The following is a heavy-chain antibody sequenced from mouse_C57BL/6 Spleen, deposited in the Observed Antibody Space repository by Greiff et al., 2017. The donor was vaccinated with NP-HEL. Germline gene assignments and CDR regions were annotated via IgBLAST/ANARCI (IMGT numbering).Heavy chain of an antibody. V-gene: IGHV1-64*01. J-gene: IGHJ1*03. CDR2: IHPNSGST. D-gene: IGHD1-1*01. Sequence: QVQLQQSGAELVKPGASVKLSCKASGYTFTSYWMHWVKQRPGQGLEWIGMIHPNSGSTNYNEKFKSKATLTVDKSSSTAYMQLSSLTSEDSAVYYCARDYYGSSYRYFDVWGTGTTVTVSS. CDR3: ARDYYGSSYRYFDV. CDR1: GYTFTSYW.